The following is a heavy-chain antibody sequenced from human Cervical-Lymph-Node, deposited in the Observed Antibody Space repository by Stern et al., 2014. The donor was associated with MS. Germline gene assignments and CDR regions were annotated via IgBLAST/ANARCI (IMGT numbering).Heavy chain of an antibody. CDR3: AKDRGMIVVVTYSLDS. V-gene: IGHV3-30*18. CDR1: GFRFSSYG. CDR2: ISYDGSNA. D-gene: IGHD3-22*01. J-gene: IGHJ4*02. Sequence: MQLVESGGIVVQPGRSLRLSCVASGFRFSSYGMHWVRQAPGKGLEWVAVISYDGSNAYYADSVKGRFTISRDNSKNTLYLQLNSLRAEDTAVYFCAKDRGMIVVVTYSLDSWGQGTLVTVSS.